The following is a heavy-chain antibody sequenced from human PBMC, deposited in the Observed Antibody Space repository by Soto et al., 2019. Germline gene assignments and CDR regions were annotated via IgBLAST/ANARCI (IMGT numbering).Heavy chain of an antibody. D-gene: IGHD6-6*01. CDR1: GFTFSSYS. V-gene: IGHV3-21*01. J-gene: IGHJ3*02. Sequence: EVQLVESGGGLVKPGGSLRLSCAASGFTFSSYSMNWVRQAPGKGLEWVSSISSSSSYIYYADSVKGRFTISRDNAKNSLYLQMNSLRAEDTAVYYCASSSSGGPDAFDIWGQGTMVTVSS. CDR3: ASSSSGGPDAFDI. CDR2: ISSSSSYI.